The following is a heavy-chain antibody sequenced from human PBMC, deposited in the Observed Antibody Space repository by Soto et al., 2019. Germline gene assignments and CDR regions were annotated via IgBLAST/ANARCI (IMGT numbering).Heavy chain of an antibody. Sequence: QVQLQESGPGLVKPSGTLSLTCAVSGGSISSSNCWSWVRQPPGKGLEWIGEIYHSGSTNYNPSPQRRGTIAVDTSEGQFSLKLSSVTAAATAVYYCASVEGRFYYVMDVRGQGTTVTVSS. J-gene: IGHJ6*02. CDR2: IYHSGST. CDR3: ASVEGRFYYVMDV. CDR1: GGSISSSNC. V-gene: IGHV4-4*02.